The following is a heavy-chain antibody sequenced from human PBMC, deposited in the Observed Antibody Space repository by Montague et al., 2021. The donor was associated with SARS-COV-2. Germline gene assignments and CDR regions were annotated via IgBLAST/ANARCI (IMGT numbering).Heavy chain of an antibody. J-gene: IGHJ3*02. D-gene: IGHD2-2*01. CDR3: ARDLLRYCISTSCYNDAFDI. CDR2: IYHSGST. CDR1: GGSISSSNW. V-gene: IGHV4-4*02. Sequence: ETLSLTCAVSGGSISSSNWWSWVRQPPGKGLEWIGEIYHSGSTNYNPXXKSRVTISVDKSKNQFSLKLSSVTAADTAVYYCARDLLRYCISTSCYNDAFDIWGQGTMVTVSS.